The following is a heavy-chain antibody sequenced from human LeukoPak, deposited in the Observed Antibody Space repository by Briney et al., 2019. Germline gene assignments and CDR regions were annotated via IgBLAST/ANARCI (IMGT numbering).Heavy chain of an antibody. V-gene: IGHV4-34*01. CDR1: GGSFSGYY. CDR3: ARGPGMSRADY. J-gene: IGHJ4*02. CDR2: INHSGST. D-gene: IGHD1-14*01. Sequence: SETLSLTCAVYGGSFSGYYWSWIRQPPGKGLEWIGEINHSGSTNYNPSLKSRVTISVDTSKNQFSLKLSSVTAADTVVYYCARGPGMSRADYWGQGTLVTVSS.